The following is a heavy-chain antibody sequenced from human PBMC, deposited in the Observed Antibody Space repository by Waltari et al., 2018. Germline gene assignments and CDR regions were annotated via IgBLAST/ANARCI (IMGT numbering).Heavy chain of an antibody. V-gene: IGHV4-59*01. CDR1: GVSINNYY. D-gene: IGHD3-22*01. Sequence: QVQLQESGPGLVKPSETLSLNCTVSGVSINNYYWSWFRQPPGKGLEWIGYISHSGSTKYNPSIKSRVTISLDTSKNHFSLKVSSVTAADTAVLYCAREDDANSSGRRYVDYWGQGTLVTVSS. CDR3: AREDDANSSGRRYVDY. J-gene: IGHJ4*02. CDR2: ISHSGST.